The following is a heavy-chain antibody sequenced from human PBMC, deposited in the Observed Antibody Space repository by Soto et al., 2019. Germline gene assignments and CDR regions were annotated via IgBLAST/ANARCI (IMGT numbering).Heavy chain of an antibody. D-gene: IGHD4-17*01. J-gene: IGHJ4*02. V-gene: IGHV4-59*08. Sequence: VQLQESGPGLVKPSETLSLTCTVSGGSISPYYWSWIRQSPGKGLEWIAYIHHTGSTNYNPSLQRRVTISVDTSKNQFSLNLSSVTAADTAIYYCARQVPSTVTFDYWGPGTLVTVSS. CDR2: IHHTGST. CDR3: ARQVPSTVTFDY. CDR1: GGSISPYY.